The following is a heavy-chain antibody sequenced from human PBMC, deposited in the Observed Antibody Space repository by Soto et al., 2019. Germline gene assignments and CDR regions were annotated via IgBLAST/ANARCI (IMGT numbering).Heavy chain of an antibody. CDR3: STLGGPHLESRDY. J-gene: IGHJ4*02. CDR2: IKGDGSDT. V-gene: IGHV3-74*01. CDR1: VFTFSSYP. Sequence: GGSLRNSCEASVFTFSSYPMLWVRQVPGKGLVWVSHIKGDGSDTSYAESVKGRFTVSRDNAKDTLYLQMNNLRAEDTALYYCSTLGGPHLESRDYWGQGT. D-gene: IGHD1-1*01.